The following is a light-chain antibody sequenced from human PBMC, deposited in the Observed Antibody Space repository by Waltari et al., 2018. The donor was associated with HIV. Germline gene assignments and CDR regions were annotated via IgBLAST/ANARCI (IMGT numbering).Light chain of an antibody. CDR1: QGIGND. Sequence: AIQMTQSPSSLSASVGDRVTISCRASQGIGNDLSWYQQIPGKAPKLLIYSTSTVESEVSSRFSGGGSDTDFTLTISSLQPEDFATYYCLQDYIFPYTFGQGTKLEIK. V-gene: IGKV1-6*01. CDR2: STS. J-gene: IGKJ2*01. CDR3: LQDYIFPYT.